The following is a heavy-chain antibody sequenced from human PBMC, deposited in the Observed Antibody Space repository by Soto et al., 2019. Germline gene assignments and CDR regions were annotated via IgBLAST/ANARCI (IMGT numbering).Heavy chain of an antibody. V-gene: IGHV4-34*01. CDR1: GGSFSGYY. J-gene: IGHJ5*02. CDR2: INHSGST. CDR3: ARERVFGVVSPYNWFDP. Sequence: SETLSLTCAVYGGSFSGYYWSWIRQPPGKGLEWIGEINHSGSTNYNPSLKSRVTISVDTSKNQFSLKLSSVTAADTAVYYCARERVFGVVSPYNWFDPWGQGTLVT. D-gene: IGHD3-3*01.